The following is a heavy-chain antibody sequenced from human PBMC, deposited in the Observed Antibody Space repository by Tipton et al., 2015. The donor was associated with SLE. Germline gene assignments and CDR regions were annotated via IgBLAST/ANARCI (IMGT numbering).Heavy chain of an antibody. CDR1: GFAFSTYA. V-gene: IGHV3-23*01. CDR3: AKGDCSGGSCYSDLVFDY. J-gene: IGHJ4*02. D-gene: IGHD2-15*01. Sequence: GSLRLSCAASGFAFSTYAMTWVRQAPGKGLGWVAGINAGGLGTYYADSVKGRFTISRDNSKNTLYVQMNSLRAEDTATYYCAKGDCSGGSCYSDLVFDYWGQGTLVSVSS. CDR2: INAGGLGT.